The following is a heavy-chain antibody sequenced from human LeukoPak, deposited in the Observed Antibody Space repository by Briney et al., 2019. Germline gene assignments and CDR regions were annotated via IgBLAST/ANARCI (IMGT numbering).Heavy chain of an antibody. D-gene: IGHD6-25*01. CDR1: GFTFTSHS. CDR2: ITSSSSTI. CDR3: ARDRTALNAFDV. J-gene: IGHJ3*01. V-gene: IGHV3-48*01. Sequence: PGGSLRLSCAASGFTFTSHSMNWVRQAPGKGLEWISYITSSSSTIYYADSVKGRFTISRDNAKNSLYLQMNSLGAEDTAVYYCARDRTALNAFDVWGQRTLVTVSP.